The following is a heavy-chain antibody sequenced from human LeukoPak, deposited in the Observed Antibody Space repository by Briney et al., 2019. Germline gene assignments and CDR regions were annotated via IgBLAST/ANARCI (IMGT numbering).Heavy chain of an antibody. CDR2: ISAYNGNT. J-gene: IGHJ5*02. CDR3: ARGPHKRTYDRDNWFDP. Sequence: GASVKVSCKASGYTFTSYGISWVRQAPGQGREWMGWISAYNGNTNYAQKFQGRVTMTRDMSTSTVYMELSSLRSEDTAVYYCARGPHKRTYDRDNWFDPWGQGTLVTVSS. CDR1: GYTFTSYG. V-gene: IGHV1-18*01. D-gene: IGHD3-3*01.